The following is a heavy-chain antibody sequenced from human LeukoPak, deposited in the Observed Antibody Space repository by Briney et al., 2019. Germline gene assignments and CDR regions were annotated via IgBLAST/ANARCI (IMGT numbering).Heavy chain of an antibody. CDR2: IYHSGST. J-gene: IGHJ4*02. D-gene: IGHD4-23*01. Sequence: SETLSLTCAVSGYSISSGYYWGWIRQPPGMGLEWIGSIYHSGSTYYNPSLKSRVTISVDTSKNQFSLKLSSVTAADTAVYYCARLQVVTPIDYWGQGTLVTVSS. V-gene: IGHV4-38-2*01. CDR1: GYSISSGYY. CDR3: ARLQVVTPIDY.